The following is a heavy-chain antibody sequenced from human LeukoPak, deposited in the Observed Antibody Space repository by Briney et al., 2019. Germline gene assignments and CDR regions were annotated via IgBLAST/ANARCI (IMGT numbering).Heavy chain of an antibody. CDR3: ASDSSGYYYASTPYAFDI. CDR1: GGSISSSSYY. V-gene: IGHV4-39*07. J-gene: IGHJ3*02. CDR2: IYYSGST. D-gene: IGHD3-22*01. Sequence: SETLSLTCTVSGGSISSSSYYWGWIRQPPGKGLEWIGSIYYSGSTYYNPSLKSRVTISVDTSKNQFSLKLSSVTAADTAVYYCASDSSGYYYASTPYAFDIWGQGTMVTVSS.